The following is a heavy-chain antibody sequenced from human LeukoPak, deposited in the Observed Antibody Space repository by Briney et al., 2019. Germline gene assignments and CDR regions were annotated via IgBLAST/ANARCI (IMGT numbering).Heavy chain of an antibody. J-gene: IGHJ4*02. CDR3: ARDYSSGYYYDYFDY. CDR1: GFTFSTYA. Sequence: GGSLRLSCAASGFTFSTYAIHWVRQAPGKGLEWVAVISYDGSNKSYADSVKGRFTISRDNSKNTLYLQMNSLRAEDTAVYYCARDYSSGYYYDYFDYWGQGTLVTVSS. CDR2: ISYDGSNK. D-gene: IGHD3-22*01. V-gene: IGHV3-30-3*01.